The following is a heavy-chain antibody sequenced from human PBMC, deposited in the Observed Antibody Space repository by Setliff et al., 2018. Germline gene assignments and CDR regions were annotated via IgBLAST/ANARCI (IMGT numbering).Heavy chain of an antibody. Sequence: SETLSLTCTVSGASISSGTYYWGWIRQPPGKGLEWIGEINHSGSTNYNPSLKSRATISIDTSKNQFSLNLRYVTAADTAVYYCARGRNIAIRLLDSWGQGNLVTVSS. CDR3: ARGRNIAIRLLDS. V-gene: IGHV4-39*07. D-gene: IGHD6-6*01. CDR2: INHSGST. J-gene: IGHJ4*02. CDR1: GASISSGTYY.